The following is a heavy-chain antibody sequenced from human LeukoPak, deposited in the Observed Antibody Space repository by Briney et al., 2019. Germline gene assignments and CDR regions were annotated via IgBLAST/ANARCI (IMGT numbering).Heavy chain of an antibody. CDR1: GGSFSGYY. D-gene: IGHD6-25*01. CDR2: INHSGST. Sequence: SETLSLTCAVYGGSFSGYYWSWIRQPPGKGLEWIGEINHSGSTNYNPSLKSRVTISVDTSKNQFSLKLNSVTAADTAVYYCARSSGTGTFSYWGQGTLVTVSS. CDR3: ARSSGTGTFSY. J-gene: IGHJ4*02. V-gene: IGHV4-34*01.